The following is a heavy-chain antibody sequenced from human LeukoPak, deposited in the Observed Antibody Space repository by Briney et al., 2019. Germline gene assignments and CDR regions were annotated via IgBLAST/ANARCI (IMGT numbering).Heavy chain of an antibody. CDR3: AEDLSGQDY. Sequence: ASVNVSCQASGFTFTSSAVQWVRQARGQRPEWIGLIVFGSGDTNYAQNFHERVTITRDMSTSTAYMDMTSLTSEDTAVYFCAEDLSGQDYWGQGTLVTVSS. J-gene: IGHJ4*02. V-gene: IGHV1-58*01. D-gene: IGHD2-15*01. CDR2: IVFGSGDT. CDR1: GFTFTSSA.